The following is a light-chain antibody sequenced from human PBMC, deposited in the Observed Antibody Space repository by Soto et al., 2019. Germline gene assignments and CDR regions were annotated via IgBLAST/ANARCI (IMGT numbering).Light chain of an antibody. Sequence: DIVLTQSPGTLSLSPGERATLSCRASQSVSSNFLAWYQQKPGQAPRLLIYGASSRATGIPDRFSGSGSGTDFTLTITRLEPEDSAVYYCQQYSTSRKTFGQGTKVEIK. CDR1: QSVSSNF. CDR2: GAS. J-gene: IGKJ1*01. V-gene: IGKV3-20*01. CDR3: QQYSTSRKT.